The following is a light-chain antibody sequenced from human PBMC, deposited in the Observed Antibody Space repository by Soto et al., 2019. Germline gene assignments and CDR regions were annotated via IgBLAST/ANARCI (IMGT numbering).Light chain of an antibody. CDR1: NSNIGTNT. Sequence: QSVLTQPPSASGTPGQTVTISCSGSNSNIGTNTVNWFQQLPGTAPKLLMYSNNRRPSGVPDRFSGSKSGNSASLAISGLQSEDEADYYCGAWDDSLNGRYVFGSGTKLTVL. CDR3: GAWDDSLNGRYV. CDR2: SNN. V-gene: IGLV1-44*01. J-gene: IGLJ1*01.